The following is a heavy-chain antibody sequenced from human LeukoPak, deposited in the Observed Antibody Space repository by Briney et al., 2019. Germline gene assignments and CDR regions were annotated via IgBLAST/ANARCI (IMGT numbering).Heavy chain of an antibody. J-gene: IGHJ3*02. D-gene: IGHD3-10*01. V-gene: IGHV5-51*01. CDR2: IYPGDSDT. Sequence: GESLKISCKGSGYSFTSYWIGWVRQMPGKGLEWMGIIYPGDSDTRYSPSFQGQVTISADKSISTAYLQWSSLKASDTAMYYCARRDITMVRGVINSAFDIWGQGTMVTVSS. CDR3: ARRDITMVRGVINSAFDI. CDR1: GYSFTSYW.